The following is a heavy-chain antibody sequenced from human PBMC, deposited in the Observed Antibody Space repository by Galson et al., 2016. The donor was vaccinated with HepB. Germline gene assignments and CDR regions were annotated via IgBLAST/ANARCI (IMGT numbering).Heavy chain of an antibody. Sequence: QSGAEVKKPGESLKISCKASGYTFTGYYMHWVRQAPGQGLEWMGWINPNNGGTDYAQKFQGRVTMTRDTSISTAYMELSRVRPDDTAVYYCARDRWCTGGVCDRSSSYYGMDVWGKGTTVTVSS. V-gene: IGHV1-2*02. D-gene: IGHD2-8*02. CDR1: GYTFTGYY. J-gene: IGHJ6*04. CDR3: ARDRWCTGGVCDRSSSYYGMDV. CDR2: INPNNGGT.